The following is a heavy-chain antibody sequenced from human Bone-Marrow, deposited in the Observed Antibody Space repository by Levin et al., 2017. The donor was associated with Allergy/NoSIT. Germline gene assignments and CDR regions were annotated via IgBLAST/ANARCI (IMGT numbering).Heavy chain of an antibody. CDR2: MSGSGGST. CDR3: ARGDATGYYFSDY. V-gene: IGHV3-23*01. CDR1: GFTFSNYA. D-gene: IGHD3-22*01. J-gene: IGHJ4*02. Sequence: GGSLRLSCAASGFTFSNYAMSWVRQAPGKGLEWVSGMSGSGGSTNYADSVKGRFTISRDNSQSTLYLHMSGLRAEDTAVYYCARGDATGYYFSDYWGQGTLVTVSS.